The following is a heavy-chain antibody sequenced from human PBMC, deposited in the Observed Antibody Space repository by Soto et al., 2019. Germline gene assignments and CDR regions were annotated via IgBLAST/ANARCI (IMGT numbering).Heavy chain of an antibody. CDR3: ARGTMANFDY. CDR1: GGTFGSHG. J-gene: IGHJ4*02. CDR2: LIAMLGTP. D-gene: IGHD3-10*01. Sequence: SVKVSCKASGGTFGSHGIAWVRQAPGQGLEWMGGLIAMLGTPTYARKVQGRATITADESLTSSYLELRSLRSEDTAAYFCARGTMANFDYWGQGTVVTVSS. V-gene: IGHV1-69*13.